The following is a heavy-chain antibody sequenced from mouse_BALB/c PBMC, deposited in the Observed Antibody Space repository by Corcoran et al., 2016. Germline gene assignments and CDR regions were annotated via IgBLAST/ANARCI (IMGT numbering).Heavy chain of an antibody. V-gene: IGHV9-3-1*01. CDR3: AREPYAMDY. CDR1: GYTFTNYG. Sequence: QIQLVQSGPELKKPGETVKISCKASGYTFTNYGMKGVKQAPGRGCKWMGWINTYTGEPTYTDDFQGLFAFSLETSASTAYLQINNLKNEDPATQCCAREPYAMDYWGQGTAVTVSS. J-gene: IGHJ4*01. CDR2: INTYTGEP.